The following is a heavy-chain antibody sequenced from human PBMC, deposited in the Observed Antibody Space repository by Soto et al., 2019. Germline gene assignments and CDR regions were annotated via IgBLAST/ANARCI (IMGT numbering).Heavy chain of an antibody. V-gene: IGHV4-31*03. Sequence: SETLSLTCTVSGGSISSGGYYWSWIRQHPGKGLEWIGFIYYSGSTFYNPSLKSRATISVDTSKNQFSLKLSSVTAADMAVYYCARGPMMYGSGSPTLYYFDYWGQGTLVTVSS. CDR2: IYYSGST. CDR1: GGSISSGGYY. D-gene: IGHD3-10*01. CDR3: ARGPMMYGSGSPTLYYFDY. J-gene: IGHJ4*02.